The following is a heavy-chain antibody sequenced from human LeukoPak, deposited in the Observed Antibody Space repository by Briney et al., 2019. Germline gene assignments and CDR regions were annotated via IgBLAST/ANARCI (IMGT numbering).Heavy chain of an antibody. CDR1: GFTFSSYW. J-gene: IGHJ3*02. Sequence: GGSLRLSCAASGFTFSSYWMHWVRQAPGKGLVWVSRINSDGSSTSYADSVKGRFTISRDNAKNTLYLQMNSLRAEDTAVYYCARGSYCSSTSCIDAFDIWGQGTMVTVSS. CDR3: ARGSYCSSTSCIDAFDI. V-gene: IGHV3-74*01. CDR2: INSDGSST. D-gene: IGHD2-2*01.